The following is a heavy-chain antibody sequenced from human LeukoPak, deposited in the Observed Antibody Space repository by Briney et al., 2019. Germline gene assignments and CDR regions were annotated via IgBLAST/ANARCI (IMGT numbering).Heavy chain of an antibody. CDR3: ARGDFGY. Sequence: GGSLRLSCAASGFTVGTDFVSWVRQAPGRGLEWVSIIFSGGSTYYADSVKGRFTISRDSSRNTAYLQMSSLRAEDTAVYYCARGDFGYWGQGTLVTVSS. CDR1: GFTVGTDF. CDR2: IFSGGST. J-gene: IGHJ4*02. V-gene: IGHV3-66*01.